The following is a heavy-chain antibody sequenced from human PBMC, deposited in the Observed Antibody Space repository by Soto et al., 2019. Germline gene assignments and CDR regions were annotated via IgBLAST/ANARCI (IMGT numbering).Heavy chain of an antibody. CDR1: GFTVSSNY. CDR2: ISYDGSNK. J-gene: IGHJ4*02. V-gene: IGHV3-30-3*01. CDR3: ARDIKVVPAAILYYFDY. Sequence: GGSLRLSCAASGFTVSSNYMSWVRQAPGKGLEWVAVISYDGSNKYYADSVKGRFTISRDNSKNTLYLQMNSLRAEDTAVYYCARDIKVVPAAILYYFDYWGQGTLVTVSS. D-gene: IGHD2-2*01.